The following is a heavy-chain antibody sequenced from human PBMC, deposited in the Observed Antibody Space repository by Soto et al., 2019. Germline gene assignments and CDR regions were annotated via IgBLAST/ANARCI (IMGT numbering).Heavy chain of an antibody. Sequence: GGSLRLSCAASGFTLSDYYMNWIRQAPGKGLEWVSYISDSGSTIYYADSVKGRFTISRDNSKNTLYLQMNSLRAEDTAVYYCAKVKGSRWFGVLSYYYYYGMDVWGQGTTVAVPS. V-gene: IGHV3-11*04. CDR2: ISDSGSTI. CDR1: GFTLSDYY. J-gene: IGHJ6*02. D-gene: IGHD3-10*01. CDR3: AKVKGSRWFGVLSYYYYYGMDV.